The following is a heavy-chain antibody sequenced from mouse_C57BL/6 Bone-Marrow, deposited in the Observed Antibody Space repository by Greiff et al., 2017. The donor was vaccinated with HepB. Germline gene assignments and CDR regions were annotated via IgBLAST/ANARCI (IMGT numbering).Heavy chain of an antibody. CDR1: GYAFSSSW. V-gene: IGHV1-82*01. CDR3: ARYPYGDYAMDY. J-gene: IGHJ4*01. Sequence: QVQLQQSGPELVKPGASVKISCKASGYAFSSSWMHWVKQRPGKGLEWIGRIYPGDGDTNYNGKFKGKATLTADKSSSTAYMQLSSLTSEDSAVYFCARYPYGDYAMDYWGQGTSVTVSS. D-gene: IGHD1-1*01. CDR2: IYPGDGDT.